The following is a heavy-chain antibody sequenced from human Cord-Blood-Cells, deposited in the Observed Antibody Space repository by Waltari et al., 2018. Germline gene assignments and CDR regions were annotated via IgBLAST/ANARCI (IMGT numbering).Heavy chain of an antibody. CDR1: GGSFSGYY. Sequence: QVQLQPWVAGLVKPSETLSLTCTVYGGSFSGYYWRWIRQPPGKGLEWIGEINHSGSTNYNPSLKSRVTISVDTSKNQFSLKLSSVTAADTAVYYCAIGAPHYYYYYYMDVWGKGTTVTVSS. CDR2: INHSGST. V-gene: IGHV4-34*01. J-gene: IGHJ6*03. CDR3: AIGAPHYYYYYYMDV.